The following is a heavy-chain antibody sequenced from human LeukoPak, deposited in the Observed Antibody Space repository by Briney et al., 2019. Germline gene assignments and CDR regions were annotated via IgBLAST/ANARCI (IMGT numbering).Heavy chain of an antibody. CDR2: ICGSDGSR. J-gene: IGHJ4*02. CDR1: GFTFANFA. V-gene: IGHV3-23*01. D-gene: IGHD6-13*01. Sequence: GGSLRLSCAASGFTFANFAMSWVRQAPGKGLEWVSAICGSDGSRYYADSVKGRFTISRDNSKNTLYLQMNSLRGEDTAVYYCAKAGYSSSWPFDSWGQGTLVTVSS. CDR3: AKAGYSSSWPFDS.